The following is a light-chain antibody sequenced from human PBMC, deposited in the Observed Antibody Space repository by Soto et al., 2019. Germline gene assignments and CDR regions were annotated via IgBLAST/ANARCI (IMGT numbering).Light chain of an antibody. CDR2: DAS. J-gene: IGKJ5*01. Sequence: EVLLTQSPATLSFAPGERATLSCRASQSVSSYLAWYQQKPGQAPRLLIYDASNRATGIPARFSGSGSGTDFTLTISSLEPEDFAVYYCQQRSNWPPSITFGQGTRLEIK. CDR1: QSVSSY. CDR3: QQRSNWPPSIT. V-gene: IGKV3-11*01.